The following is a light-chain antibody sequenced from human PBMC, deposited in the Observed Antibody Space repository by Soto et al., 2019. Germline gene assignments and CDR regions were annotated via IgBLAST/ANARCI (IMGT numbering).Light chain of an antibody. J-gene: IGLJ3*02. Sequence: QSALTQPASVSGSPRQSITISCTGTSNDVGNYNYVSWYQQYPGKAPKLIIYEATNRPSGVSNRFSGSKSGNTASLTISGLHTEDEAYYYFSSYTSSTTLVFGGGTKLTVL. CDR1: SNDVGNYNY. CDR3: SSYTSSTTLV. CDR2: EAT. V-gene: IGLV2-14*01.